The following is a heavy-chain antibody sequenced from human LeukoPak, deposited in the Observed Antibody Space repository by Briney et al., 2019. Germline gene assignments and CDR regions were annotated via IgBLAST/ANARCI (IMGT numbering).Heavy chain of an antibody. CDR3: ARSVATNTRADY. V-gene: IGHV3-48*01. CDR2: ISSSSTI. Sequence: GGSLRLSCAASGFTFSSYSMNWVRQAPGKGLEWVSYISSSSTIYYADSVKGRSTISRDNAKNSLYLQMNSLRAEDTAVYYCARSVATNTRADYWGQGTLVTVSS. CDR1: GFTFSSYS. D-gene: IGHD5-12*01. J-gene: IGHJ4*02.